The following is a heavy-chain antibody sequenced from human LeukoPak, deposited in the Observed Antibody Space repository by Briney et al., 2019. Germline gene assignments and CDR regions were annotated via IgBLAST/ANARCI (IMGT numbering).Heavy chain of an antibody. Sequence: SQTLSLTCTVSGGSISSGGYYWPWIRQHPGKGLEWIGFIYHTGTTHYNPSLKSRITISVDTSDNQFSRRLSSVTAADTAVYYCARGDYSNYMFDPWGQGTLVTVSS. CDR3: ARGDYSNYMFDP. CDR1: GGSISSGGYY. V-gene: IGHV4-31*03. CDR2: IYHTGTT. D-gene: IGHD4-11*01. J-gene: IGHJ5*02.